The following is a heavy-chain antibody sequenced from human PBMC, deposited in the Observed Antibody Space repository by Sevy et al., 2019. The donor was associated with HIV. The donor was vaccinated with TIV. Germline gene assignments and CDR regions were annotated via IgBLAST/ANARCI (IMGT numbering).Heavy chain of an antibody. D-gene: IGHD6-19*01. V-gene: IGHV4-59*01. CDR3: ARGTPPSVAAQRPYTFDY. CDR1: SGSISTYY. Sequence: SETLSLTCTVSSGSISTYYWSWTRQPPGKGLEWIGYIYYTGSTNYNPSLKSRVTISVDTSKNQFSLKLSSVTAADTAVYYCARGTPPSVAAQRPYTFDYWGQGTLVTVSS. J-gene: IGHJ4*02. CDR2: IYYTGST.